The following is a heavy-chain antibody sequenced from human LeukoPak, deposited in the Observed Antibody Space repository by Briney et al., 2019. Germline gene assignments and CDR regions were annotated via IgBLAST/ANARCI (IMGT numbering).Heavy chain of an antibody. V-gene: IGHV1-24*01. J-gene: IGHJ4*02. CDR2: FDPEDGET. CDR3: ARFDPGISADY. D-gene: IGHD6-13*01. CDR1: GYTLTELS. Sequence: ASVKVSCKVSGYTLTELSMHWVRQAPGKGLEWMGGFDPEDGETIYAQKFQGRVTITADKSTSTAYMELSSLRSEDTAVYYCARFDPGISADYWGQGTLVTVSS.